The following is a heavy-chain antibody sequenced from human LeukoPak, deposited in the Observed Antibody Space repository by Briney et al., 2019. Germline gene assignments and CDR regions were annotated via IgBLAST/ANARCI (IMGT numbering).Heavy chain of an antibody. CDR1: GYTFDTYW. Sequence: KNGESLKISCKGSGYTFDTYWIGWVRQMPGKGLEWMGIIYPGDSDTRYSPSFQGQVTISADKSISTAYLQWSSLKASDTAMYYCALGYCSGGNCYDAFAIWGQGTMVTVSS. D-gene: IGHD2-15*01. J-gene: IGHJ3*02. V-gene: IGHV5-51*01. CDR2: IYPGDSDT. CDR3: ALGYCSGGNCYDAFAI.